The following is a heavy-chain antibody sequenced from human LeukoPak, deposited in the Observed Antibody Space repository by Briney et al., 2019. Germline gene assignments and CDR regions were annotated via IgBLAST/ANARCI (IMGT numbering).Heavy chain of an antibody. CDR3: ARDDFEYSVHNGMDV. CDR2: VYRSGDT. CDR1: GGSISTCY. V-gene: IGHV4-4*07. J-gene: IGHJ6*02. D-gene: IGHD3-9*01. Sequence: SETLSLTCSVSGGSISTCYWSWIRQPAGKGLEWIGRVYRSGDTNYNPSLKSRVTMSVDTSKNQISLRLRSVTAADTAVYYCARDDFEYSVHNGMDVWGQGTTVTVSS.